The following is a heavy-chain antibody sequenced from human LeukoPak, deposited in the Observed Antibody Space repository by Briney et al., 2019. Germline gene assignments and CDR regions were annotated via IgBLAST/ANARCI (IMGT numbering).Heavy chain of an antibody. CDR2: IYTSGST. J-gene: IGHJ4*02. CDR1: GGSISNYY. Sequence: PSETLSLTCTVSGGSISNYYWSWIRQPAGKGLEWIGRIYTSGSTNYNPSLKSRVTMSVDTSKNQFSLKLSSVTAADTAVYYCARDVCSSTSCYYYYFDYWGQGTLVTVSS. V-gene: IGHV4-4*07. CDR3: ARDVCSSTSCYYYYFDY. D-gene: IGHD2-2*01.